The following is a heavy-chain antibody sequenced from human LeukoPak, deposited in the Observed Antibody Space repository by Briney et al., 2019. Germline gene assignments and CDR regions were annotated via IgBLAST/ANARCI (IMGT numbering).Heavy chain of an antibody. V-gene: IGHV3-66*01. D-gene: IGHD3-10*01. J-gene: IGHJ3*02. CDR3: ARAPPGVLWFGESILTDAFDI. Sequence: GGSLRLSCAASGFTVSSNYMSWVRQAPGKGLEWVSVIYSGGSTYYADSVKRRFTISRDNSKNTLYLQMNSLRAEDTAVYYCARAPPGVLWFGESILTDAFDIWGQGTMVTVSS. CDR2: IYSGGST. CDR1: GFTVSSNY.